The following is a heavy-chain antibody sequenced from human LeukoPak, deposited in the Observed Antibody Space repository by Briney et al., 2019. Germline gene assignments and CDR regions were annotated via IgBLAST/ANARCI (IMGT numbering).Heavy chain of an antibody. Sequence: GGSLRLSCAASGFTFSSYSMNWVRQAPGKGLEWVSSISSSSSYIYYADSVKGRFTISRDNAKNSLYLQMNSLRAEDTAVYYCARGSLAYGGNYYYYMDVWGKGTTVTVSS. CDR2: ISSSSSYI. CDR1: GFTFSSYS. J-gene: IGHJ6*03. CDR3: ARGSLAYGGNYYYYMDV. D-gene: IGHD4-23*01. V-gene: IGHV3-21*01.